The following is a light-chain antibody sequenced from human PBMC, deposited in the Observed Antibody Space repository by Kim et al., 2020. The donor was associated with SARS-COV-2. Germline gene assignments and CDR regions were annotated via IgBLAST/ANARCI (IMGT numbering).Light chain of an antibody. CDR2: GAS. CDR3: QQYGSAPDT. Sequence: VVTQSPSALSLSPGEGATLSCRASQTVRGNYVAWYQQRPGQAPRPLIYGASRRATDVPDRFSASGSGTDFTLTISRLEPDDFGVYYCQQYGSAPDTFGQGTRLEIK. CDR1: QTVRGNY. V-gene: IGKV3-20*01. J-gene: IGKJ2*01.